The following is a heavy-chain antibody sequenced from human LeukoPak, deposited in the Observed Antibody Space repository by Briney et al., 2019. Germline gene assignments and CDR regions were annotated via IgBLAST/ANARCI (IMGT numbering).Heavy chain of an antibody. D-gene: IGHD4-23*01. CDR2: ISYDGSNK. Sequence: GGSLRLSCAASGFTFSSYAMHWVRPAPGKGLEWVAVISYDGSNKYYADSVKGRFTISRDNSKNTLYLQMNSLRAEDTAVYYCARDGYLGGNSFDYWGQGTLVTVSS. V-gene: IGHV3-30*01. CDR1: GFTFSSYA. CDR3: ARDGYLGGNSFDY. J-gene: IGHJ4*02.